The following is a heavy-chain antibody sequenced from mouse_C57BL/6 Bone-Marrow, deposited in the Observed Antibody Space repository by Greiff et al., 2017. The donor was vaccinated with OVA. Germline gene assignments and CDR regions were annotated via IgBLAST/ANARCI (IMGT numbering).Heavy chain of an antibody. CDR1: GYTFTSYW. CDR3: ARDSSGQFAY. V-gene: IGHV1-69*01. J-gene: IGHJ3*01. Sequence: QVQLQQSGAELVMPGASVKLSCKASGYTFTSYWMHWVKQRPGQGLEWIGEIDPSDSYTNYNQKFKGKSTLTVDKSSSTAYMQLSSLTSEDSAVYYCARDSSGQFAYWGQGTLVTVSA. CDR2: IDPSDSYT. D-gene: IGHD3-2*02.